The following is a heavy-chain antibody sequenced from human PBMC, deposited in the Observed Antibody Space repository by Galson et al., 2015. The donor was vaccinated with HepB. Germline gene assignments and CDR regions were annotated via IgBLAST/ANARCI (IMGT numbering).Heavy chain of an antibody. V-gene: IGHV3-23*01. Sequence: LRLSCAASGFAFDSHAMSWVRQAPGRGLEWISGITGKGDSTFYADSVKGRFTVSKDNSNNMLYLQMNSLRAEDAGLYFCAKGYGLFDSWGQGILVTASS. CDR2: ITGKGDST. CDR1: GFAFDSHA. J-gene: IGHJ5*01. D-gene: IGHD5-18*01. CDR3: AKGYGLFDS.